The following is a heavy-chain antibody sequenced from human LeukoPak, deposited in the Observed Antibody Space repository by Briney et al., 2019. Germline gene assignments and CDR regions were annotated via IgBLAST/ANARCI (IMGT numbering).Heavy chain of an antibody. CDR2: MSPNSGDT. Sequence: GASVKVSCKASGYTFTSYDFNWVRQATGQRPEWMGWMSPNSGDTGYAQKFQDRVTMTRNTSISTAYMELSSLRSDDTAVYYWARGPPNWGYDYWGPGTLVTVSS. V-gene: IGHV1-8*01. J-gene: IGHJ4*02. CDR1: GYTFTSYD. CDR3: ARGPPNWGYDY. D-gene: IGHD7-27*01.